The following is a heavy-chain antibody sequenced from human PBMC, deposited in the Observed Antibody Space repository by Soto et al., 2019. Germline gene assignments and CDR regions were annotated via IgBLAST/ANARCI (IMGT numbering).Heavy chain of an antibody. CDR1: RDTFTSYY. J-gene: IGHJ5*01. D-gene: IGHD3-16*01. Sequence: ASVKVSCKAPRDTFTSYYINLVRQAPGQGLEWMGVINPHGGSTAYAQKFKGRVTLTRDTSASTVYMEVSSLTSEDTAMYYCARSSGGNFGIIIEGTNWYASWGQGSLVTAPQ. CDR2: INPHGGST. CDR3: ARSSGGNFGIIIEGTNWYAS. V-gene: IGHV1-46*01.